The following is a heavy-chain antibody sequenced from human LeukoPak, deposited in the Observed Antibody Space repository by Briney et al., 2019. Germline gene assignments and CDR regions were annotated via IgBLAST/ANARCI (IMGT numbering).Heavy chain of an antibody. V-gene: IGHV3-11*01. J-gene: IGHJ3*02. D-gene: IGHD3-10*01. CDR1: GFTFSDYY. CDR3: ANKWGLITMVRGVIRDFAFDI. Sequence: GGSLRLSCAASGFTFSDYYMSWIRQAPGKGLEWVSYISSSGSTIYYADSVKGRFTISRDNAKNSLYPQMNSLRAEDTAVYYCANKWGLITMVRGVIRDFAFDIWGQGTMVTVSS. CDR2: ISSSGSTI.